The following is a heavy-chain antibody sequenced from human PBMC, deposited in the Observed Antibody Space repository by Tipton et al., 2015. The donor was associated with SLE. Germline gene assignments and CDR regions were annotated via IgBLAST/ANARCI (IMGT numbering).Heavy chain of an antibody. CDR2: IFHSGST. Sequence: TLSLTCTVSSGSISTYYWSWIRQSPEKGLEWIGYIFHSGSTGYNPSLTSRVTMSVDTSKNQISLKLSSVTAADTAVYYCARDEYRYDATGYHLLGHFDFWGQGTLVTVSS. CDR1: SGSISTYY. V-gene: IGHV4-59*12. J-gene: IGHJ4*02. CDR3: ARDEYRYDATGYHLLGHFDF. D-gene: IGHD3-22*01.